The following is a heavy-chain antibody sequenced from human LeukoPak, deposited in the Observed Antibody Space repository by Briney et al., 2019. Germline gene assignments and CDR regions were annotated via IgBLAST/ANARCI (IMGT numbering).Heavy chain of an antibody. Sequence: GGSLRLSCAASGFTFRNYAMSWVRQAPGKGLEWVSVIYSGGSTYYADSVKGRFTISRDNSKNTLYLQMNSLRAEDTAVYYCARARWGDLYYFDYWGQGTLVTVSS. CDR1: GFTFRNYA. CDR3: ARARWGDLYYFDY. D-gene: IGHD2-21*02. V-gene: IGHV3-53*01. CDR2: IYSGGST. J-gene: IGHJ4*02.